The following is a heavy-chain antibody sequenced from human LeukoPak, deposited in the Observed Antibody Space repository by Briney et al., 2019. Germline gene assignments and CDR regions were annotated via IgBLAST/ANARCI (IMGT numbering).Heavy chain of an antibody. D-gene: IGHD6-6*01. J-gene: IGHJ4*02. CDR2: INHSGRT. CDR1: GVSFSGCY. CDR3: ASPGKLAARSFGY. V-gene: IGHV4-34*01. Sequence: SETLSLTCAVYGVSFSGCYWSWIRQPPRKGLEGMGEINHSGRTNYNPSLKSRVTISVDTSKNQFSLKLSSVTAADTAVYYCASPGKLAARSFGYWGQGTLVTVSS.